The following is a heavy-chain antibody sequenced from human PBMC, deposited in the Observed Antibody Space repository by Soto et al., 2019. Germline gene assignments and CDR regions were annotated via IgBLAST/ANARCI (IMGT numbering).Heavy chain of an antibody. CDR1: GFTVSNNY. CDR2: IYSGGYT. V-gene: IGHV3-53*01. CDR3: GTQRGGGGY. J-gene: IGHJ4*02. D-gene: IGHD3-10*01. Sequence: EVQLVESGGGLIQPGGSLRLSCAVSGFTVSNNYMSWVRQAPGKGLEGVSVIYSGGYTAYGDSVKGRFTISRDNSKNTLFLQINSRRPDAPAVYSGGTQRGGGGYWGQGTLVTVSS.